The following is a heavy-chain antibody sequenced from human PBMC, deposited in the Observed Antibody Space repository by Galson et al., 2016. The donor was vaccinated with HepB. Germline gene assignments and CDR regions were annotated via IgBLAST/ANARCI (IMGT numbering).Heavy chain of an antibody. CDR2: ICGRCGDM. CDR3: AIDPSQWHDLLFGN. Sequence: SLRLSCAASGFTFDKHGTTWFRQAPGKGLEWVSTICGRCGDMDYADSVKGRFTISRDDSKNTLYLHMNSLRVEDTAIYYCAIDPSQWHDLLFGNWAQRTLVTVSA. J-gene: IGHJ4*02. D-gene: IGHD6-19*01. CDR1: GFTFDKHG. V-gene: IGHV3-23*01.